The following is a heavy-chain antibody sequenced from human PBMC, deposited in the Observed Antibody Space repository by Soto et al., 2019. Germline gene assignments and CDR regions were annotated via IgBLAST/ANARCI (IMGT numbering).Heavy chain of an antibody. D-gene: IGHD3-16*01. V-gene: IGHV3-48*02. CDR1: GFTISTYH. Sequence: GGSLRLSCAASGFTISTYHLNWVRPAPGQGLEWVSYISTDLRALYYADSVRGRFTISRDNAKNSLYLQMTSLRDEDTAIYYCAKGLRRLLRTQYYYGLDVWGRGTTVTVSS. J-gene: IGHJ6*02. CDR3: AKGLRRLLRTQYYYGLDV. CDR2: ISTDLRAL.